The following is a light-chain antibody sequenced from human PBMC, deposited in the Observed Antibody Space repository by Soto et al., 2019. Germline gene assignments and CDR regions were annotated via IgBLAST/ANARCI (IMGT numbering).Light chain of an antibody. J-gene: IGKJ4*01. Sequence: DIQMTQSPSSLSASVGDRVPNTCRASQNINTYLTWYQQKPGKAPKLLIYAASTLQSGVPSRFSGSGSGTDFTLIISSLEPEDLATYYCQQTYTTPLTFGGGTKVELK. CDR2: AAS. CDR3: QQTYTTPLT. V-gene: IGKV1-39*01. CDR1: QNINTY.